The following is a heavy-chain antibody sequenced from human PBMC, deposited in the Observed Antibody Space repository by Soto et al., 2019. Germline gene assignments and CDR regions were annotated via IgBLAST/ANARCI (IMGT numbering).Heavy chain of an antibody. Sequence: QVQLVESGGGVVQPGKSLKLACAASKLSFSSFAMHWVRQAPGKGLEWVAVISYDGSDIYYGDSVKGRFTISRDNSKETLFLQMYCLRDDDTAVYYCGGGGNFLPANYWGQGTLVPASP. CDR1: KLSFSSFA. J-gene: IGHJ4*02. V-gene: IGHV3-30*03. D-gene: IGHD4-4*01. CDR3: GGGGNFLPANY. CDR2: ISYDGSDI.